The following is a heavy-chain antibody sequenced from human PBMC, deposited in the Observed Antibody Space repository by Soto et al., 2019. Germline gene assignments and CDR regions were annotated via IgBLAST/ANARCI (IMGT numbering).Heavy chain of an antibody. CDR2: ISGSGGST. Sequence: EVQLLESGGGLVQPGGSLRLSCAASGFTFSSYAMSWVRQAPGKGLEWVSAISGSGGSTYYADSVKGRFTISRDNSKNTLYLQMNSLRAEDTAVYYCATGDSSSGSYYYYGMDVWGQGTTVTVSS. CDR3: ATGDSSSGSYYYYGMDV. J-gene: IGHJ6*02. CDR1: GFTFSSYA. D-gene: IGHD6-6*01. V-gene: IGHV3-23*01.